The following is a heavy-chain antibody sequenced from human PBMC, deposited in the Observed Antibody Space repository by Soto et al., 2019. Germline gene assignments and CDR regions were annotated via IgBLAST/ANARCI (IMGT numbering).Heavy chain of an antibody. CDR2: ISYDGSNK. CDR1: GFTFSSYG. D-gene: IGHD3-22*01. CDR3: AKDRDYYDSSGYYYDY. Sequence: SLRLYCAASGFTFSSYGMHWVRQAPGKGLEWVAVISYDGSNKYYADSVKGRFTISRDNSKNTLYLQMNSLRAEDTAVYYCAKDRDYYDSSGYYYDYWGQGTLVTVSS. J-gene: IGHJ4*02. V-gene: IGHV3-30*18.